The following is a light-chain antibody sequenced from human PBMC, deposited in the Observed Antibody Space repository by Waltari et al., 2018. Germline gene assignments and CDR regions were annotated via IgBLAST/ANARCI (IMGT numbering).Light chain of an antibody. Sequence: QSVLTQPASVSGSPGQSITITCTGTLTDGGNYKLVSWYQQHPDKVPKLLIYEITKRPSGISGRFSGSKSGSTASLTISGLQAEDDAVYYCSSCEGDRSFNGMFGVGTKLTVL. J-gene: IGLJ3*02. CDR1: LTDGGNYKL. CDR3: SSCEGDRSFNGM. CDR2: EIT. V-gene: IGLV2-23*02.